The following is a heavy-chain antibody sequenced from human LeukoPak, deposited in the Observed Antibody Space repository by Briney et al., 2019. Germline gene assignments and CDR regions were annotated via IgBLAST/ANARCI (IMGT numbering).Heavy chain of an antibody. D-gene: IGHD3-10*01. J-gene: IGHJ4*02. CDR2: INPDGSTT. V-gene: IGHV3-74*01. Sequence: GGSLRLSCAASGFTFDDYGMSWVRQAPGKGLVWVSFINPDGSTTNYADSVKGRFTISRDNAKNALYLQMNSLRAEDPAVYYCAKDLHYGSADYWGQGTLVTVSS. CDR3: AKDLHYGSADY. CDR1: GFTFDDYG.